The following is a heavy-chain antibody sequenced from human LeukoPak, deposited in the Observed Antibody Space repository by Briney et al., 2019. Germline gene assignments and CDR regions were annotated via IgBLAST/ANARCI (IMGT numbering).Heavy chain of an antibody. CDR1: GFTFSSYW. J-gene: IGHJ3*02. V-gene: IGHV3-74*01. D-gene: IGHD3-9*01. Sequence: GGSLRLSCAASGFTFSSYWMHWVRQAPGKGLVWVSRINSDGSSTSYADSVKGRFTISRDNAKNTLYLQMNSLRAEDTAVYYCARVGTYYDILTGYHYVSDAFDIWGQGTMVTVSS. CDR2: INSDGSST. CDR3: ARVGTYYDILTGYHYVSDAFDI.